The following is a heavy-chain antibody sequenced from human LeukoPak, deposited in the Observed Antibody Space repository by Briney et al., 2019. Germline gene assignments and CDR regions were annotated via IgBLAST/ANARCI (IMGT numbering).Heavy chain of an antibody. V-gene: IGHV4-39*01. CDR1: GFTFSSYA. CDR3: ARRRIVATIDY. D-gene: IGHD5-12*01. J-gene: IGHJ4*02. Sequence: GSLRLSCAASGFTFSSYAMSWVRQPPGKGLEWIGSIYYSGSTYYNPSLKSRVTISVDTSKNQFSLKLSSVTAADTAVYYCARRRIVATIDYWGQGTLVTVSS. CDR2: IYYSGST.